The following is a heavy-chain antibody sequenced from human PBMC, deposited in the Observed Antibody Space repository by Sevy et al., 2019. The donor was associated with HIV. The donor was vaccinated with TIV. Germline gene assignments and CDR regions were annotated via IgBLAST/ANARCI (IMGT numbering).Heavy chain of an antibody. J-gene: IGHJ4*02. CDR1: GYTFTDYY. Sequence: ASVKVSFKASGYTFTDYYIHWVRQAPGQGLEWMAWINPKSGGTQFAQKFQGRVTMTRDTSISTDFMELSSLRSDDTAVYFCARDQKQDTTGSVGAIDYWGQGTLVTVSS. V-gene: IGHV1-2*02. D-gene: IGHD1-1*01. CDR3: ARDQKQDTTGSVGAIDY. CDR2: INPKSGGT.